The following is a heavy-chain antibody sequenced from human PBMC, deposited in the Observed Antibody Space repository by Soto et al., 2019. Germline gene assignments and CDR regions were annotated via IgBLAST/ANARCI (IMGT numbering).Heavy chain of an antibody. CDR1: GGSFSGYQ. J-gene: IGHJ6*03. CDR2: INDSGNI. Sequence: QVQLQQWGAGLLKPSETLSLTCAVYGGSFSGYQWSWIRQTPGQGLEWIGEINDSGNINYNPSLKRRVTIFLDTPKKQISLKLSSVTAADTAVYYCARGLILWFGELSRRGGYYYYMDVWGKGTMVIVSS. D-gene: IGHD3-10*01. V-gene: IGHV4-34*01. CDR3: ARGLILWFGELSRRGGYYYYMDV.